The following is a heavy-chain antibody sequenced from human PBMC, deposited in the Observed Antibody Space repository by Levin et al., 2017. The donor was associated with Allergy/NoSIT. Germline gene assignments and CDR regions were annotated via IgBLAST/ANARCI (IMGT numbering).Heavy chain of an antibody. J-gene: IGHJ2*01. D-gene: IGHD3/OR15-3a*01. V-gene: IGHV4-38-2*02. CDR1: GYSISSDYY. Sequence: KTSETLSLTCAVSGYSISSDYYWGWIRQPPGKGLEWIGTISHSGSTYNNPSLKSRVTISVDTSKNQLSLKLSSVTAADTAVYYCAREVANNDFWTGSSSYWYFDLWGRGTLVTVSS. CDR3: AREVANNDFWTGSSSYWYFDL. CDR2: ISHSGST.